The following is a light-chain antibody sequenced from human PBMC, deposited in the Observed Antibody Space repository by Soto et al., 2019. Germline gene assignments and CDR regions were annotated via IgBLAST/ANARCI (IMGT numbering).Light chain of an antibody. CDR2: DAS. CDR1: QGVSSY. CDR3: QQRSNWHPLT. Sequence: EIVLTQSPATLSLSPGERATLSCRASQGVSSYLAWYQQKPGQAPRLLIYDASNRATGIPARFSGSGPGTDFTPTISSLEPEDVAVYYCQQRSNWHPLTFGGGTKVEIK. V-gene: IGKV3D-11*01. J-gene: IGKJ4*01.